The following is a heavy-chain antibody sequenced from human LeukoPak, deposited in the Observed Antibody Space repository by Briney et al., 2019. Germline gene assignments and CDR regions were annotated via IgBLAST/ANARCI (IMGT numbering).Heavy chain of an antibody. Sequence: GGSLRLSCAAAGFTFSSYTMNWVSQAPGKGLEWVSSISGSSNFIYYANSVKGRFTISRDNAKNSLSLQMNSLRAEDTAVYYCARDYKYAFDNWGQGTLVTVSS. CDR3: ARDYKYAFDN. V-gene: IGHV3-21*01. D-gene: IGHD5-24*01. J-gene: IGHJ4*02. CDR1: GFTFSSYT. CDR2: ISGSSNFI.